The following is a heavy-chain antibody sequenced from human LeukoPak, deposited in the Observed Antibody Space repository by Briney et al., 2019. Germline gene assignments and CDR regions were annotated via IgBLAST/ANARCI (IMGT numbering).Heavy chain of an antibody. CDR1: GGSISSSSYY. D-gene: IGHD3-22*01. CDR3: ASLGGLDYYDSSGYYWFDY. J-gene: IGHJ4*02. Sequence: SETLSLTCTVSGGSISSSSYYWGWIRQPPGTGLEWIGSIYYSGSTYYNPSLKSRVTISVDTSKNQFSLKLSSVTAADTAVYYCASLGGLDYYDSSGYYWFDYWGQGTLVTVSS. CDR2: IYYSGST. V-gene: IGHV4-39*01.